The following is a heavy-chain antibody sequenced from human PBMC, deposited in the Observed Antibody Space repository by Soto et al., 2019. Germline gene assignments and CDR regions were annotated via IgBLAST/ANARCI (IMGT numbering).Heavy chain of an antibody. CDR2: INAGNGNT. Sequence: ASVKVSCKASGYTFISYAMHWVRQAPGQRLEWMGWINAGNGNTKYSQKFQGRATIIRDTSASTAYMELSSLRSEDTAVYYCARGTLYHYDSSGYSLFDYSGQGTLVTV. CDR1: GYTFISYA. CDR3: ARGTLYHYDSSGYSLFDY. J-gene: IGHJ4*02. V-gene: IGHV1-3*01. D-gene: IGHD3-22*01.